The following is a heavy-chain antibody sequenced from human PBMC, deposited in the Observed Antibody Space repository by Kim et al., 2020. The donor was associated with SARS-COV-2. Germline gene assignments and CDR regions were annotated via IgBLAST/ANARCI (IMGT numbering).Heavy chain of an antibody. D-gene: IGHD3-10*01. CDR3: ARHQTGYYYYYLDV. Sequence: SETLSLTCTVSGGSISSSSCYWGWLRQPPGRGLGCIGSIYYSGSTYYNPSLRSRVTISVDTSKNQFSLKLCSVTAAATAVYYCARHQTGYYYYYLDVWV. CDR1: GGSISSSSCY. V-gene: IGHV4-39*01. J-gene: IGHJ6*03. CDR2: IYYSGST.